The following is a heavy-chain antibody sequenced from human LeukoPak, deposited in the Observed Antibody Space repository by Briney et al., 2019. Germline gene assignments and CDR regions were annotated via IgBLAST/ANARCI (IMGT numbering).Heavy chain of an antibody. CDR3: ARDRQGESNWFDP. J-gene: IGHJ5*02. CDR2: ISYDGSNK. V-gene: IGHV3-30-3*01. Sequence: GGSLRLSCAASGFTFSNYAMHWVRQAPGKGLEWVALISYDGSNKYYADSVKGRFTISRDNSKNTLYLQMNSLRGEDTAVYYCARDRQGESNWFDPWGQGTLVTVSS. CDR1: GFTFSNYA. D-gene: IGHD3-16*01.